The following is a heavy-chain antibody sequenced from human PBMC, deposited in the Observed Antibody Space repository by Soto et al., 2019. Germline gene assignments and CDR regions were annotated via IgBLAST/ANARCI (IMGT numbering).Heavy chain of an antibody. CDR2: TVVTGAT. D-gene: IGHD3-10*01. CDR3: ARGRSDSAGSSFGRRMDV. Sequence: QVQLQESGPGLVKSSETLSLICFVSGEALGSGQSYWNWIRQAQGKGQEWIGQTVVTGATKYSDSLKSRVTRSVDTSKSQISLTRTSVTAADSATYFCARGRSDSAGSSFGRRMDVWGQVTTVTVSS. CDR1: GEALGSGQSY. V-gene: IGHV4-61*01. J-gene: IGHJ6*02.